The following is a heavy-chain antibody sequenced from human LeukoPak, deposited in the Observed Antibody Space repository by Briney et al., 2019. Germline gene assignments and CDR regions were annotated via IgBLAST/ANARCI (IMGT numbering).Heavy chain of an antibody. CDR2: IRQDGGEK. CDR1: GFTFSSDW. J-gene: IGHJ4*02. D-gene: IGHD3-3*01. CDR3: ARVSAEWLLSY. V-gene: IGHV3-7*01. Sequence: GGSLRLSCAASGFTFSSDWMTWVRQAPGKGLEWVANIRQDGGEKFYLDSVKGRFTISRDNSRNSLYLQMNSLRAEDTAVYYCARVSAEWLLSYWGQGTLVTVSS.